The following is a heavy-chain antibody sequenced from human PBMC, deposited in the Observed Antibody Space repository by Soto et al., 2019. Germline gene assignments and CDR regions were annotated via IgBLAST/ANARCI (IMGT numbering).Heavy chain of an antibody. D-gene: IGHD2-21*01. Sequence: GGSLRLSCAASGFTFSSHWMHWVRQAPGKGLVWVSRISSDASRTNYADSVKGRFTISRDNAKNTVYLQMNSLRAEETAVYYCARGVRGAYGLDIWGQGTMVTVSS. CDR1: GFTFSSHW. J-gene: IGHJ3*02. CDR2: ISSDASRT. CDR3: ARGVRGAYGLDI. V-gene: IGHV3-74*01.